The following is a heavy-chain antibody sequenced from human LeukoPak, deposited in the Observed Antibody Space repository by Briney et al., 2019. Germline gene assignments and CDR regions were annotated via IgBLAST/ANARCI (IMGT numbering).Heavy chain of an antibody. D-gene: IGHD7-27*01. CDR1: GGTFSSYA. V-gene: IGHV1-69*04. CDR3: AREANWVPY. CDR2: IIPILGIA. J-gene: IGHJ4*02. Sequence: SVKVSCKASGGTFSSYAISWVRQAPGQGLEWMGRIIPILGIANYAQKFQGRVTITADKSTSTAYMELSSLRSKDTAVYYCAREANWVPYWGQGTLVTVSS.